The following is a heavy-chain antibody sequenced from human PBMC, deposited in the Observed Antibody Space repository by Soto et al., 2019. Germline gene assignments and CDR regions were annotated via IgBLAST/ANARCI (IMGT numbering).Heavy chain of an antibody. CDR3: ARLSKLYRYYYYYGMDV. Sequence: PSETLSLTCAVYGGSFSGYYWSWIRQPPGKGLEWIGEINHSGSTNYNPSLKSRVTISVDTSKNQFSLKLSSVTAADTAVYYCARLSKLYRYYYYYGMDVWGQGTTVTVSS. CDR1: GGSFSGYY. CDR2: INHSGST. J-gene: IGHJ6*02. V-gene: IGHV4-34*01. D-gene: IGHD2-15*01.